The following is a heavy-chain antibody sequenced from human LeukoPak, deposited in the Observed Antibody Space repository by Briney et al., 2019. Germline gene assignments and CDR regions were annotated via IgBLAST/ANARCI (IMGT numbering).Heavy chain of an antibody. D-gene: IGHD2-21*01. CDR1: GGSISSGGYS. CDR2: IYHSGST. Sequence: SQTLSLTCAVSGGSISSGGYSWTWFRQPPGTGLEGFGYIYHSGSTYYNPSLKSRVTISVDRSKNQFSLKLSSVTAADTAVYYCASELQHRRYGMDVWGQGTTVTVSS. V-gene: IGHV4-30-2*01. CDR3: ASELQHRRYGMDV. J-gene: IGHJ6*02.